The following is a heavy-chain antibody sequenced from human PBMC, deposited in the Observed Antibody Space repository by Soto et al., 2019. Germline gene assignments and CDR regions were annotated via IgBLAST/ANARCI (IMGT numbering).Heavy chain of an antibody. CDR3: ARVHYDFWSGPSDYYYYMDV. J-gene: IGHJ6*03. CDR2: ISSSSSTI. V-gene: IGHV3-48*01. Sequence: EVQLVESGGGLVQPGGSLRLSCAASGFTFSSYSMNWVRQAPGKGLEWVSYISSSSSTIYYADSVKGRFTISRDNAKNSLYLQMNRLRAEDAAVYYCARVHYDFWSGPSDYYYYMDVWGKGTTVTVSS. CDR1: GFTFSSYS. D-gene: IGHD3-3*01.